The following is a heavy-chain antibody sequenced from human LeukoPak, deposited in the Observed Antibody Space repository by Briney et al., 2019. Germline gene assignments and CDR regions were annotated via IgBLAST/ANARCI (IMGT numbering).Heavy chain of an antibody. D-gene: IGHD3-22*01. CDR1: GGSFSNYY. Sequence: PSETLSLTCAVSGGSFSNYYWTWIRQPPGKGLEWIGEIIHSGTTNYSPSLKSRVTISVDTSKNQFSLNVTSVTAADTAVYYCARVPPKDSDNNDSYDAFDIWGQGTMVTVSS. V-gene: IGHV4-34*12. CDR2: IIHSGTT. J-gene: IGHJ3*02. CDR3: ARVPPKDSDNNDSYDAFDI.